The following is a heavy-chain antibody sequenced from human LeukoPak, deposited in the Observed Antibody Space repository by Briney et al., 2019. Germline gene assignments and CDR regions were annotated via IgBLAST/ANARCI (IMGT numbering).Heavy chain of an antibody. V-gene: IGHV3-9*01. J-gene: IGHJ4*02. CDR1: GFTFDDYA. CDR2: ISWNSGSI. Sequence: GGSLRLSCAASGFTFDDYAMHWVRQAPGKGLEWVSGISWNSGSIGYADSVKGRFTISRDNAKNSLYLQMNSLRAEDTAVYYCAKDAKRRIAAAPFDYWGQGTLVTVSS. CDR3: AKDAKRRIAAAPFDY. D-gene: IGHD6-13*01.